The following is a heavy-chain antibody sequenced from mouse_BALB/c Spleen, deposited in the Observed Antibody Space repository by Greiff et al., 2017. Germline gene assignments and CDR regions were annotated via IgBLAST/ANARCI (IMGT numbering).Heavy chain of an antibody. Sequence: QVQLKESGAELVRPGTSVKVSCKASGYAFTNYLIEWVKQRPGQGLEWIGVINPGSGGTNYNEKFKGKATLTADKSSSTAYMQLSSLTSDDSAVYFCRSNYDWFAYWGQGTLVTVSA. CDR3: RSNYDWFAY. V-gene: IGHV1-54*01. CDR2: INPGSGGT. CDR1: GYAFTNYL. D-gene: IGHD2-5*01. J-gene: IGHJ3*01.